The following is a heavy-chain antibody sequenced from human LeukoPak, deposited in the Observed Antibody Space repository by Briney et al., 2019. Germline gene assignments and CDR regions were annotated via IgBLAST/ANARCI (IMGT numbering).Heavy chain of an antibody. CDR1: GGSFSGYY. CDR3: ARGYCSSTSCYPLHV. J-gene: IGHJ4*02. V-gene: IGHV4-34*01. D-gene: IGHD2-2*01. Sequence: SETLSLTCAVYGGSFSGYYWSWIRQPPGKGLEWIGEINHSGSTNYNPSLKSRVTISVDTSKNQFSLKLSSVTAADTAVYYCARGYCSSTSCYPLHVWGQGTLVTVSS. CDR2: INHSGST.